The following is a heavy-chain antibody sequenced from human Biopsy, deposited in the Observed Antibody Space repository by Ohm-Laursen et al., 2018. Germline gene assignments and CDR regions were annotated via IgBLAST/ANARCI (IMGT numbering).Heavy chain of an antibody. CDR3: ARTPRDSFWSGSYKRGLWFDP. CDR1: GGSIISYY. V-gene: IGHV4-59*01. CDR2: AYNGGIT. D-gene: IGHD3-3*01. J-gene: IGHJ5*02. Sequence: GTLSLTCSVSGGSIISYYWTWIRQPPGKGLEWIGHAYNGGITNYNPSLKSRVTISKDTSKNQFSLQVNSVTAADTAVYYCARTPRDSFWSGSYKRGLWFDPWGQGTLVIVSS.